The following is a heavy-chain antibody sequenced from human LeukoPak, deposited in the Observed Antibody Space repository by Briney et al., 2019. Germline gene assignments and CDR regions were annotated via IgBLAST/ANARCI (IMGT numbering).Heavy chain of an antibody. CDR3: ASADYYGSGSYGIYYYYGMDV. V-gene: IGHV1-69*13. CDR1: GGTFSSYA. CDR2: IIPIFGTA. J-gene: IGHJ6*02. Sequence: SVKVSCKASGGTFSSYAISWVRQAPGQGLEWMGGIIPIFGTANYAQKFQGRVTITADESTSTAYMELSSLRSEDTAVYYCASADYYGSGSYGIYYYYGMDVWGQGTTVTVSS. D-gene: IGHD3-10*01.